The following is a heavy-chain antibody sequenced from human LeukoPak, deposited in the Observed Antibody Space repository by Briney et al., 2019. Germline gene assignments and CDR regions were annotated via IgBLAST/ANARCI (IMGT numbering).Heavy chain of an antibody. CDR1: GGSFSGYY. Sequence: SETLSLTCAVYGGSFSGYYWSWIRQPPGKGLEWIGEINHSGSTNNNPSLKSRVTISVDTSKNQFSLKLSSVTAADTAVYYCATRSGYSYGGLLDYWGQGTLVTVSS. CDR2: INHSGST. CDR3: ATRSGYSYGGLLDY. J-gene: IGHJ4*02. D-gene: IGHD5-18*01. V-gene: IGHV4-34*01.